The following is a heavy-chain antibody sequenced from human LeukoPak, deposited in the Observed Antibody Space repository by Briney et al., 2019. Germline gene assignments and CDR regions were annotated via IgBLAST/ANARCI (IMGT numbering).Heavy chain of an antibody. D-gene: IGHD3-3*01. V-gene: IGHV1-2*06. CDR1: GYTFTGYY. CDR3: ARPIFGPGYFYGMDV. CDR2: INPNSGGT. Sequence: GASVKVSCKASGYTFTGYYMHWVRQAPGQGLEWMGRINPNSGGTNYAQKFQGRVTMTRDTSISTAYMELSRLRSDDTAVYYCARPIFGPGYFYGMDVWGQGTTVTVSS. J-gene: IGHJ6*02.